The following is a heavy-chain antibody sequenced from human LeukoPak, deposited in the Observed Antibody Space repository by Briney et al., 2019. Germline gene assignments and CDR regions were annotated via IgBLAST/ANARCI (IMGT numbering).Heavy chain of an antibody. J-gene: IGHJ4*02. V-gene: IGHV1-3*03. D-gene: IGHD5-24*01. CDR3: AIRDGHTDH. CDR2: INPANGYA. Sequence: ASVKVSCKASGYTFTNYAMHWVRQAPGQRPEWLGWINPANGYAKYSQELQGRVLITRDTSANTAYMELSSLRSEDMAIYYCAIRDGHTDHWGQGTLVTVSS. CDR1: GYTFTNYA.